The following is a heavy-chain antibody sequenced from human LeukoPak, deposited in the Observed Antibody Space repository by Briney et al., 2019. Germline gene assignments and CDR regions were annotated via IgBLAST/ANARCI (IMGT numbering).Heavy chain of an antibody. CDR2: INHSGST. Sequence: SETQSLTCAVYGGSFSGYYWSWIRQPPGKGLEWIGEINHSGSTNYNPSLKSRVTISVDTSKNQFSLKLSSVTAADTAVYYCARGNYYDSSGYYYWGQGTLVTVSS. CDR3: ARGNYYDSSGYYY. J-gene: IGHJ4*02. D-gene: IGHD3-22*01. V-gene: IGHV4-34*01. CDR1: GGSFSGYY.